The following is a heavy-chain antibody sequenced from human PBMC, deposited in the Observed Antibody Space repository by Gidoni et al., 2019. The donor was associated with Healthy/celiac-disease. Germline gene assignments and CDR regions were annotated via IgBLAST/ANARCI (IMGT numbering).Heavy chain of an antibody. CDR1: GFTVSSNY. CDR3: ARDSGSSWYGD. D-gene: IGHD6-13*01. CDR2: IYSGGST. V-gene: IGHV3-53*01. J-gene: IGHJ4*02. Sequence: EVQLVESGGGLIQPGGSLRLSCASSGFTVSSNYMNWVRQAPGKGLEWVSGIYSGGSTYYADTVKGRFTISRDNSKNTLYLQMNSLRAEDTAVYYCARDSGSSWYGDWGQGTLVTVSS.